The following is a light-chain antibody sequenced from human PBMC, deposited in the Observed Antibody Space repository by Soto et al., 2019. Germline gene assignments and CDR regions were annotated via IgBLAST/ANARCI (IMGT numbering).Light chain of an antibody. V-gene: IGKV3-20*01. CDR3: QQYGNSPWT. CDR1: QTVDHAY. CDR2: GAS. J-gene: IGKJ1*01. Sequence: VLTQSPGTLSLSLGDRATLSCRASQTVDHAYVAWYQQRPGQAPSLLIYGASTRATDIPARFSDSGSGTDFTLTISRLEPEDSAVYYCQQYGNSPWTFGQGTKVEI.